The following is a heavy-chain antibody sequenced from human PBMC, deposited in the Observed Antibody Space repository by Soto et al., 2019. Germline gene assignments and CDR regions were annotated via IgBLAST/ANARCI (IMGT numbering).Heavy chain of an antibody. Sequence: SETLSLTCTVSGGSISSSSYYWGWIRQPPGKGLEWIGSIYYSGGTYYNPSLKSRVTISVDTSKNQFSLKLSSVTAADTAVYYCARHVRXSGYDYGYGYYYYGMDVWGPGTTVTVSS. CDR3: ARHVRXSGYDYGYGYYYYGMDV. CDR2: IYYSGGT. CDR1: GGSISSSSYY. J-gene: IGHJ6*02. V-gene: IGHV4-39*01. D-gene: IGHD5-12*01.